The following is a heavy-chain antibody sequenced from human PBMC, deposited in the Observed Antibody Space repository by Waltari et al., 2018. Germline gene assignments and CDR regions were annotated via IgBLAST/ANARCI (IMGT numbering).Heavy chain of an antibody. CDR3: ARGFGSATTSRFDP. Sequence: QLQLQESGPGLVKPPETLSLTCTVSGGSISSSSYYWGWIRQPPEKGLEWVASMDYSGRTYYTPSLKSRVTISLDTSKNQFSLEVRSVTAADTAVYYCARGFGSATTSRFDPWGQGIVVTVSS. CDR1: GGSISSSSYY. D-gene: IGHD5-12*01. CDR2: MDYSGRT. J-gene: IGHJ5*02. V-gene: IGHV4-39*07.